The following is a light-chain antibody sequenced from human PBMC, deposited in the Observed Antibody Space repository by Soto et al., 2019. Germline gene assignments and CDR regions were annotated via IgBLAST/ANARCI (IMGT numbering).Light chain of an antibody. J-gene: IGKJ5*01. Sequence: TQSPATLSFSPGEKASLSFRASQSIGSKLAWYQQKPGQVPRLLIYDVSDRATGVPDRFSGSGSGTDFTLTISRLEPEDFAVYYCQQYGTLITFGQGTRLEIK. CDR1: QSIGSK. V-gene: IGKV3-20*01. CDR2: DVS. CDR3: QQYGTLIT.